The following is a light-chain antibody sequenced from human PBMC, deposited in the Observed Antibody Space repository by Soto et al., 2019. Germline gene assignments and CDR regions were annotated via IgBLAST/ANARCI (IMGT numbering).Light chain of an antibody. V-gene: IGKV1-27*01. Sequence: DIQMTQSPMFLSASVGDRVTITCRASQDIRNFVAWYQQKPGQAPKLLIYAASTLQSGVPSRFSGSGSGTDFTLTINSLQPEDVATYSCQKYSSVPVFGPGTKVEIK. CDR3: QKYSSVPV. J-gene: IGKJ3*01. CDR1: QDIRNF. CDR2: AAS.